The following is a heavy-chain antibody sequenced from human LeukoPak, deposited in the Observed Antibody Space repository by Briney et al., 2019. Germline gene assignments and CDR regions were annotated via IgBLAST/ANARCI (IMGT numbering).Heavy chain of an antibody. D-gene: IGHD2-15*01. CDR1: GYTFTGFY. V-gene: IGHV1-2*02. J-gene: IGHJ5*02. CDR3: ARETRVVAAGTRGWFDP. Sequence: ASVTFSCKASGYTFTGFYIHWVRQAPGQGLEWMGWINPISGVTNYAQKFQGRVTVNRDTSITTAYMELRRLRSDDTAMYYCARETRVVAAGTRGWFDPWGQGNPVSVTS. CDR2: INPISGVT.